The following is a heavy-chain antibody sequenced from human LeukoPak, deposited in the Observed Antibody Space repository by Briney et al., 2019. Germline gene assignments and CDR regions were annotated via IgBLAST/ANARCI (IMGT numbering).Heavy chain of an antibody. J-gene: IGHJ4*02. CDR1: GFTFSSYG. CDR3: AKERGGGGYSYGQYYFDY. Sequence: GGSLRLSCAASGFTFSSYGMHWVRQAPGKGLERVAVIWYDGSNKYYADSVKGRFTISRDNSKNTLYLQMNSLRAEDTAVYYCAKERGGGGYSYGQYYFDYWGQGTLVTVSS. V-gene: IGHV3-33*06. CDR2: IWYDGSNK. D-gene: IGHD5-18*01.